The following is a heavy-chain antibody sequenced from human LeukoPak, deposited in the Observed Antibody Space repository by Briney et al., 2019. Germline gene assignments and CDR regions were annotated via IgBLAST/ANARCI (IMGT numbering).Heavy chain of an antibody. CDR1: GFTSRTYV. CDR2: ISNDGSIK. V-gene: IGHV3-30*18. D-gene: IGHD2-15*01. J-gene: IGHJ4*02. CDR3: AKPDTETDIVVVVAAPPPFDY. Sequence: GGSLRSSCAASGFTSRTYVMCWVRPAPGKGLWWGAVISNDGSIKYYADSVKGRFTISRDNSKNTLYLQMNSLRAEDTAVYYCAKPDTETDIVVVVAAPPPFDYWGQGTLVTVSS.